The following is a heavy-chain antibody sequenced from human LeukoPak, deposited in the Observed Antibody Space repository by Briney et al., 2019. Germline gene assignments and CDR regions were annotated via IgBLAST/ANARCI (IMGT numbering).Heavy chain of an antibody. CDR1: GFTFSTYW. Sequence: GGSLRLSCAASGFTFSTYWMSWVRQAPGKGLEWVADIKQDGSEKYYVDSVKGRFTISSDNAKNSVYLQMNSLRAEDTAVYYCARGGRYYVDWGQGTLVTVSS. CDR2: IKQDGSEK. J-gene: IGHJ4*02. CDR3: ARGGRYYVD. D-gene: IGHD1-26*01. V-gene: IGHV3-7*01.